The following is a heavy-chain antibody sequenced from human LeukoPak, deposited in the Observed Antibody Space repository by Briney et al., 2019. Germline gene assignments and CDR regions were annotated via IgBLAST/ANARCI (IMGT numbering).Heavy chain of an antibody. J-gene: IGHJ4*02. CDR2: ISRDGENQ. CDR3: ARDPGYDSSGYWGY. Sequence: GGSLRLSCAASGFTFSRYAMHRVRQAPGKGLEWVAVISRDGENQNYADSVKGRLTISRDNSKNTLFLQMNSLRADDTAVYYCARDPGYDSSGYWGYWGQGTLVTVSS. CDR1: GFTFSRYA. D-gene: IGHD3-22*01. V-gene: IGHV3-30*04.